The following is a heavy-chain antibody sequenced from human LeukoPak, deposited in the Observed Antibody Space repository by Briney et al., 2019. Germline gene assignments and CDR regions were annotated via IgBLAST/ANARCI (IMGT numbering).Heavy chain of an antibody. D-gene: IGHD5-12*01. CDR3: ARDPGYSGYIGWFDP. J-gene: IGHJ5*02. CDR2: INTSGST. V-gene: IGHV4-4*07. Sequence: SETLSLTCTVSGGSISSYYWSWTRQPAGKGLEWIGRINTSGSTNYNPSLKSRVTMSVDTSKNQFSLKLSSVTAADTAVYYCARDPGYSGYIGWFDPWGQGTLVTVSS. CDR1: GGSISSYY.